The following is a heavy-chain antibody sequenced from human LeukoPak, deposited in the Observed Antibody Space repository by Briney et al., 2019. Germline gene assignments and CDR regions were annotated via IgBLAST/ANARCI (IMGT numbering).Heavy chain of an antibody. J-gene: IGHJ3*02. CDR3: ARDQVLLSSYYYDSSGYSDAFDI. Sequence: GGSLRLSCAASGFTFSDYYMSWIRQAPGKGLEWVSYISSSGSTIYYADSVKGRFTISRDNAKNSLYLQMNSLRAEDTAVYYCARDQVLLSSYYYDSSGYSDAFDIWGQGTMVTVSS. CDR2: ISSSGSTI. CDR1: GFTFSDYY. D-gene: IGHD3-22*01. V-gene: IGHV3-11*04.